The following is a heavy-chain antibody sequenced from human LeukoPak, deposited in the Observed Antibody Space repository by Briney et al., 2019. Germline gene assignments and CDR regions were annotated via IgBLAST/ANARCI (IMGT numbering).Heavy chain of an antibody. CDR3: AKRGVVIRVILVGFHKQAYYFDS. CDR1: GITLSNYG. Sequence: GGSLRLSCAVSGITLSNYGMSWVRQAPGKGLEWVAGISDSGGSTTYADSVKGRFTISRDNPKNTLFLQMNSLRVEDTAVYFCAKRGVVIRVILVGFHKQAYYFDSWGLGALVTVSS. D-gene: IGHD3-22*01. V-gene: IGHV3-23*01. CDR2: ISDSGGST. J-gene: IGHJ4*02.